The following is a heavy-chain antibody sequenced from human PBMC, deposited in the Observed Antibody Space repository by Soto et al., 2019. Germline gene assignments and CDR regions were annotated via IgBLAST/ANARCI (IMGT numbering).Heavy chain of an antibody. CDR2: INHSGST. J-gene: IGHJ5*02. Sequence: QVQLQQWGAGLLKPSETLSLTCAVYGGSFSGYYWSWIRQPPGKGLEWIGEINHSGSTNYNPSLKSRFTISVDTSKNQFSLKLSSVTAADTAVYYCARVDSSGYYARTWGQGTLVTVSS. CDR3: ARVDSSGYYART. D-gene: IGHD3-22*01. V-gene: IGHV4-34*01. CDR1: GGSFSGYY.